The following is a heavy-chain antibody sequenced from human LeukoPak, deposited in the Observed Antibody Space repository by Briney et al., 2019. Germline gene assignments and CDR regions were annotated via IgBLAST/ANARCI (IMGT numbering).Heavy chain of an antibody. Sequence: GESLKISCKGSGYSFTGYWIGWVRQMPGKGLEWMGIIYPGDSDTRYSPSFQGQVTISADKSISTAYMQWSSLKASDTAMYYCAREEGGSSSTVQHWGQGTLVTVSS. D-gene: IGHD6-13*01. CDR3: AREEGGSSSTVQH. CDR2: IYPGDSDT. J-gene: IGHJ1*01. V-gene: IGHV5-51*01. CDR1: GYSFTGYW.